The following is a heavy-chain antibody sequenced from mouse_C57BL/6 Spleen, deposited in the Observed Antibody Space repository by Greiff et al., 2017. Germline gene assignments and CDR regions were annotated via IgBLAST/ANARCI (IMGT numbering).Heavy chain of an antibody. CDR2: IYPSDSET. CDR1: GYTFTSYW. D-gene: IGHD2-2*01. Sequence: VKLQQPGAELVRPGSSVKLSCKASGYTFTSYWMDWVKQRPGQGLEWIGNIYPSDSETHYNQKFKDKATLTVDKSSSTAYMQLSSLTSEDSAVYYCAREGYDGVLDVWGTGTTVTVSS. J-gene: IGHJ1*03. V-gene: IGHV1-61*01. CDR3: AREGYDGVLDV.